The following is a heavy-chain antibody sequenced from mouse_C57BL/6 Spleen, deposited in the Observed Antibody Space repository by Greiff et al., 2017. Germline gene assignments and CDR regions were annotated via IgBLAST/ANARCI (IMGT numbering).Heavy chain of an antibody. CDR3: TRSYYYGYAMDY. CDR2: IDPETGGT. Sequence: LVESGAELVRPGASVTLSCKASGYTFTDSELHWVKQTPVHGLEWIGAIDPETGGTAYNQKFKGKAILTADKSSSTAYMELRSLTSEDSAVYYCTRSYYYGYAMDYWGQGTSVTVSS. J-gene: IGHJ4*01. V-gene: IGHV1-15*01. D-gene: IGHD1-1*01. CDR1: GYTFTDSE.